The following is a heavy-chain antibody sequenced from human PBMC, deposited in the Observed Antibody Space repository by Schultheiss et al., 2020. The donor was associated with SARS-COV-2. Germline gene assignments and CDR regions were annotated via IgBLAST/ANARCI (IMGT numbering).Heavy chain of an antibody. V-gene: IGHV5-51*01. CDR1: GYSFTNYW. D-gene: IGHD5-18*01. J-gene: IGHJ3*02. CDR2: IYPGDSDT. Sequence: GGSLRLSCKGSGYSFTNYWIGWVRQMPGKGLEWMGIIYPGDSDTRYSPSFQGQVTISADKSISTAYLQWSSLKASDTAMYYCARLGLDTAMRGDAFDIWGQGTMVTVSS. CDR3: ARLGLDTAMRGDAFDI.